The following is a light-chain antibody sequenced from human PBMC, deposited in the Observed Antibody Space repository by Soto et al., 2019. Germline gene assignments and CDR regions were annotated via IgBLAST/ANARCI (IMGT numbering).Light chain of an antibody. J-gene: IGKJ4*01. Sequence: DIVLTQSPATLSLSPGERATLSCRASQSVSSYLAWYQQKPGQAPRLLIYGASSRATGIPDRFSGSGSGTDFTLTISRLEPEDFAVYYCQQYGSSFFGGGTKVDIK. CDR2: GAS. CDR1: QSVSSY. V-gene: IGKV3-20*01. CDR3: QQYGSSF.